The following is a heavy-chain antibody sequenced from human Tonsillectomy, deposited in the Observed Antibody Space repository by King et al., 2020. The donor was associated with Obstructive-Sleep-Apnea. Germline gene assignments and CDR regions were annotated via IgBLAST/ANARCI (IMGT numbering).Heavy chain of an antibody. J-gene: IGHJ6*02. V-gene: IGHV3-48*01. CDR2: ISSRSSTI. CDR3: AEDSNYYYYGMDV. CDR1: GFTFSSFS. D-gene: IGHD5-18*01. Sequence: VQLVQSGGGLVQPGGSLSLSCAASGFTFSSFSMKWVRQAPGKGLEWVSYISSRSSTIYYAVSVKGLFPISRDNAKNSLYLQMNSLRAGDTAVYYCAEDSNYYYYGMDVWGQGTTVTVSS.